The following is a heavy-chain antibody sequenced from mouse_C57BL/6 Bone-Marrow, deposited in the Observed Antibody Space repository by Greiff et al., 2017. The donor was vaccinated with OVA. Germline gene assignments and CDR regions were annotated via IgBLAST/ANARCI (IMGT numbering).Heavy chain of an antibody. CDR1: GYTFTSYW. CDR2: IDPSDSYT. CDR3: ARQGAH. J-gene: IGHJ4*01. Sequence: VQLQQSGAELVMPGASVKLSCKASGYTFTSYWMHWVKQRPGQGLEWIGEIDPSDSYTNYNQKFKGKSTLTVDKSSSTAYMQLSSLTSEDSAVYYCARQGAHWGQGTSVTVSS. D-gene: IGHD3-3*01. V-gene: IGHV1-69*01.